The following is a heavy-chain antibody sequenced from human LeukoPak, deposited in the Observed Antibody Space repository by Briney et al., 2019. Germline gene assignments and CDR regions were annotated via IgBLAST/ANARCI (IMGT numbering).Heavy chain of an antibody. V-gene: IGHV1-46*01. CDR2: IKPTPDST. D-gene: IGHD4-23*01. J-gene: IGHJ6*02. Sequence: RASVKVSCKASGYIFTNYYIHWLRQAPGQGLEWMGLIKPTPDSTNYAQNFRGRVTMTRDTSTSTVYMELSSLRSEDTALYFCAGEFVGGNENSMDLWGQGTTVAVSS. CDR3: AGEFVGGNENSMDL. CDR1: GYIFTNYY.